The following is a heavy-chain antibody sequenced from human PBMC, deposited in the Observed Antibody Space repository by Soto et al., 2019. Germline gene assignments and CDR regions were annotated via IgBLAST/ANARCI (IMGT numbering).Heavy chain of an antibody. CDR1: GFTFNTYP. V-gene: IGHV3-23*01. J-gene: IGHJ3*02. Sequence: DVQLLESGGGLVQPGGSLRLSCAASGFTFNTYPMSWVRQAPGKGLEWVSAITLSGGSTYFADSVKGRFTISRDNSKNTLYLQMSSLRAEDTAVYYCARYCGGGTCYYAFDMWGQGTMVNVSS. D-gene: IGHD2-15*01. CDR3: ARYCGGGTCYYAFDM. CDR2: ITLSGGST.